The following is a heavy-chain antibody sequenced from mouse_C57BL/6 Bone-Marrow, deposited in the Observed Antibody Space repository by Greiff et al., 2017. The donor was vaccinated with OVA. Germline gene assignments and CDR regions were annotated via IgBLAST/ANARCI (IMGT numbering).Heavy chain of an antibody. V-gene: IGHV1-81*01. CDR3: ARGLYYGNYDYFDY. CDR1: GYTFTSYG. J-gene: IGHJ2*01. D-gene: IGHD2-1*01. Sequence: QVQLQQSGAELARPGASVKLSCKASGYTFTSYGISWVKQRTGQGLEWIGEIYPRSGNTYYNEKFKGKATLTADKSSSTAYMELRSLTSEDSAVYFCARGLYYGNYDYFDYWGQGTTLTVSS. CDR2: IYPRSGNT.